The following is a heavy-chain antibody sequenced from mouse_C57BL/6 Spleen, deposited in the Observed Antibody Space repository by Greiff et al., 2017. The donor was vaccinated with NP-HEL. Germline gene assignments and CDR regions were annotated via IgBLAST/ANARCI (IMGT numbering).Heavy chain of an antibody. CDR3: ARKLYDYYDMDY. Sequence: VQLQQSGPGLVKPSQSLSLTCSVTGYSFTSGYYWYLIRQFPGDLLGCMGYISYDGSNNYNPTLKNRIAITRDTSTNQFFLKLNSVTTEDSATDYCARKLYDYYDMDYWGQGTSVTVSS. CDR1: GYSFTSGYY. CDR2: ISYDGSN. J-gene: IGHJ4*01. D-gene: IGHD2-12*01. V-gene: IGHV3-6*01.